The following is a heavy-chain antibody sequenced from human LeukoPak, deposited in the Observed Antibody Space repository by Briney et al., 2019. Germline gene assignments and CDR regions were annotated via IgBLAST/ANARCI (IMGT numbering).Heavy chain of an antibody. J-gene: IGHJ5*02. CDR2: IYPADSDI. Sequence: GESVKISCKGSGYSINNYWIGWVRQMPGKGLEWMGIIYPADSDIRYSPSFQGQVTISADKSISTAYLQWSSLKAPDTAMYYCARAGGYSKTEFDPWGQGTLVTVSS. V-gene: IGHV5-51*01. CDR1: GYSINNYW. CDR3: ARAGGYSKTEFDP. D-gene: IGHD4-11*01.